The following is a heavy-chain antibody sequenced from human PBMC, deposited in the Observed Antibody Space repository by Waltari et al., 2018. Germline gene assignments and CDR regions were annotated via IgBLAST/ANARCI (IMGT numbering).Heavy chain of an antibody. V-gene: IGHV3-13*01. CDR3: ARYTGYGMDV. D-gene: IGHD5-18*01. CDR2: IYTTGDT. Sequence: EMQLVESGGGLVQPGGSLRLCCAPSGLAFSRYDMYWVRKGAGKGLECVSGIYTTGDTYYPGSVKGRFTISRENAKNSLDLQMNNLRPGDTGVYYCARYTGYGMDVWGQGTTVTVSS. J-gene: IGHJ6*02. CDR1: GLAFSRYD.